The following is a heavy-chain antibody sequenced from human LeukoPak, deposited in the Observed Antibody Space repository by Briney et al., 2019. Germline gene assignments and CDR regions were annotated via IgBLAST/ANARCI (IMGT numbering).Heavy chain of an antibody. J-gene: IGHJ3*02. Sequence: ASVKVSCKASGYTFTGYYMHWVRQAPGQGLEWMGWISAYNGNTNYAQKLQGRVTMTTDTSTSTAYMELRSLRSDDTAVYYCARDPVTGYYYDSSGTGAFDIWGQGTMVTVSS. CDR1: GYTFTGYY. CDR3: ARDPVTGYYYDSSGTGAFDI. V-gene: IGHV1-18*04. CDR2: ISAYNGNT. D-gene: IGHD3-22*01.